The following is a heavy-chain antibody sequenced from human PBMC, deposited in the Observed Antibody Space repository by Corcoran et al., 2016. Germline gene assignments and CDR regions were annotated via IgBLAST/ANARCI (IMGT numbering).Heavy chain of an antibody. D-gene: IGHD7-27*01. CDR2: IYHRGST. J-gene: IGHJ6*02. Sequence: QVQLQESGPGLVKPSETLSLTCTVSGYSISSGYYWGWIRQPPGKGLEWIGSIYHRGSTNYNPSLKRRVPISVDTSKNPFSLKLSSVTPADTAVYYCAGDQLGWPRRYYYGRDVWGQGTTVTVSS. CDR3: AGDQLGWPRRYYYGRDV. V-gene: IGHV4-38-2*02. CDR1: GYSISSGYY.